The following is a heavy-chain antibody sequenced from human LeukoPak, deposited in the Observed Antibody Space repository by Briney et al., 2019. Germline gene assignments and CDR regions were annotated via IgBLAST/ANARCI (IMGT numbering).Heavy chain of an antibody. V-gene: IGHV1-8*03. Sequence: ASVKVSRKASGYTFTSYDINWVRQATGQGLEWMGWMNPNSGNTGYAQKFQGRVTITRNTSISTAYMELSSLRSEDTAVYYCARSRLAYYYDSRGWFDPWGQGTLVTVSS. CDR3: ARSRLAYYYDSRGWFDP. CDR1: GYTFTSYD. J-gene: IGHJ5*02. CDR2: MNPNSGNT. D-gene: IGHD3-22*01.